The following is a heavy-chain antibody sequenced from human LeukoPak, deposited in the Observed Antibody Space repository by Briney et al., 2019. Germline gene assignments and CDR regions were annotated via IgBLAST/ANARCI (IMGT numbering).Heavy chain of an antibody. J-gene: IGHJ3*02. CDR2: INHSGST. CDR3: ARWGSGWSHDAFDI. CDR1: GGSISSGYY. D-gene: IGHD6-19*01. V-gene: IGHV4-34*01. Sequence: SETLSLTCTVSGGSISSGYYWSWIRQPPGKGLEWIGEINHSGSTNYNPSLKSRVTISVDTSKNQFSLKLSSVTAADTAVYYCARWGSGWSHDAFDIWGQGTMVTVSS.